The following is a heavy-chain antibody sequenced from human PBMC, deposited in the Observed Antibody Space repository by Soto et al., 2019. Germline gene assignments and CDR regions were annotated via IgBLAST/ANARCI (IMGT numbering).Heavy chain of an antibody. CDR3: ASSHAGAHITAAVH. Sequence: SETLSLTCAVSGGSISSGGYSXSWIXXPPGKGLEWIGYIYHSGSTYYNPSLKSRVTISVDRSKNQFSLKLSSVTAADTAVYYCASSHAGAHITAAVHWGQGTLVTVSS. V-gene: IGHV4-30-2*01. CDR2: IYHSGST. J-gene: IGHJ4*02. CDR1: GGSISSGGYS. D-gene: IGHD6-13*01.